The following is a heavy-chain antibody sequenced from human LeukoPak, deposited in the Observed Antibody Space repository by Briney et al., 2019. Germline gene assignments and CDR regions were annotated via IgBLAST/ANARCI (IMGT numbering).Heavy chain of an antibody. J-gene: IGHJ4*02. CDR2: IYYSGST. D-gene: IGHD5-24*01. CDR1: GGSISSYY. CDR3: ARESEMATIKGPHYYFDY. Sequence: SETLSLTCIVSGGSISSYYWSWIRQPPGKGLEWIGYIYYSGSTNYNPSLKSRVTISVDTSKNQFSLKLSSVTAADTAVYYCARESEMATIKGPHYYFDYWGQGTLVTVSS. V-gene: IGHV4-59*01.